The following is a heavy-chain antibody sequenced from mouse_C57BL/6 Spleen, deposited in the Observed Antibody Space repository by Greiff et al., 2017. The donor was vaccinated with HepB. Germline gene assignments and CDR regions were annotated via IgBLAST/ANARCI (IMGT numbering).Heavy chain of an antibody. CDR3: TRVYDYGRSHAMDY. CDR2: ISSGGDYI. D-gene: IGHD2-4*01. CDR1: GFTFSSYA. Sequence: EVKLVESGEGLVKPGGSLKLSCAASGFTFSSYAMSWVRQTPEKRLEWVAYISSGGDYIYYADTVKGRFTISRDNARNTLYLQMSSLKSEDTAMYYCTRVYDYGRSHAMDYWGQGTSVTVSS. V-gene: IGHV5-9-1*02. J-gene: IGHJ4*01.